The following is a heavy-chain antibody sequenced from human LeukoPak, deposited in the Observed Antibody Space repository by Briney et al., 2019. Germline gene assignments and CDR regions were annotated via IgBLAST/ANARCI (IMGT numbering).Heavy chain of an antibody. D-gene: IGHD3-22*01. V-gene: IGHV3-23*01. Sequence: PGGSLRLSCVVSGFDFGGRVMSWVRQAPGKGLEWVASIAGSGGFTYYADSVKGRFTISKDKSKNTMFLQASNLRAGDTALYFCAKPLYRDEGGYYSGSYYFDYWGQGTLITVSS. J-gene: IGHJ4*02. CDR1: GFDFGGRV. CDR3: AKPLYRDEGGYYSGSYYFDY. CDR2: IAGSGGFT.